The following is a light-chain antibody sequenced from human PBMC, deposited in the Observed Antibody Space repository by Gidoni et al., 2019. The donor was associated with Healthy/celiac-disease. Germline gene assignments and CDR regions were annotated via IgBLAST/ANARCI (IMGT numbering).Light chain of an antibody. CDR2: DAS. Sequence: VFTQSPPTLSLSPGERATLSCRASQSVSSYLAWYQQKPGQAPRLLIYDASNRATGIPARFSGSGSGTDFTLTISSLEPEDFAVYYCQQRSNWPWTFGQGTKVEIK. CDR1: QSVSSY. V-gene: IGKV3-11*01. J-gene: IGKJ1*01. CDR3: QQRSNWPWT.